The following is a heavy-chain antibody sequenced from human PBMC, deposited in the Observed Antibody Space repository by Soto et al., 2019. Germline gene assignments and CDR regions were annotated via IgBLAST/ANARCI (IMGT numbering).Heavy chain of an antibody. J-gene: IGHJ5*01. CDR3: ARVRGGSCSSGRCYAYNWFDS. V-gene: IGHV1-8*01. CDR1: GNTFTSHD. D-gene: IGHD2-15*01. Sequence: QVQMVQSGAEVKKPGASVKVSCKASGNTFTSHDISWVRQATGQGLEWMGWMNPNSGNTDYAQKFQGRVTMTRNTSISTAYMELSSLRSEDTAVYYCARVRGGSCSSGRCYAYNWFDSWGQGTLVTVSS. CDR2: MNPNSGNT.